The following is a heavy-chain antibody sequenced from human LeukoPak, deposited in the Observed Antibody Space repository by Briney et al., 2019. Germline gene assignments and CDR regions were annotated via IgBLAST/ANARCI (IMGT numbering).Heavy chain of an antibody. CDR3: ARGDIVVVVAATGAFDI. CDR1: GYTFTSYY. Sequence: ASVKVSCKASGYTFTSYYMHWVRQAPGQGLEWMGIINPSGGSTSYAQKFQGRVTMTGDMSTSTVYMELSSLRSEDTAVYYCARGDIVVVVAATGAFDIWGQGTMVTVSS. CDR2: INPSGGST. J-gene: IGHJ3*02. D-gene: IGHD2-15*01. V-gene: IGHV1-46*01.